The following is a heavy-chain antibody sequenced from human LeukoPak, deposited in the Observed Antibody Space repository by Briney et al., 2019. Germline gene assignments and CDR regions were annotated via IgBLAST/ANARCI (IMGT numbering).Heavy chain of an antibody. V-gene: IGHV1-69*13. D-gene: IGHD4-17*01. CDR2: IIPNFGTA. J-gene: IGHJ6*02. CDR3: ARAYGDYSPPYYYYGMDV. CDR1: GGTFSSYA. Sequence: SVKVSCKASGGTFSSYAISWVRQAPGQGLEWMGGIIPNFGTANYAQKFQGRVTITADESTSTAYMELSSLRSEDTAVYYCARAYGDYSPPYYYYGMDVWGQGTTVTVSS.